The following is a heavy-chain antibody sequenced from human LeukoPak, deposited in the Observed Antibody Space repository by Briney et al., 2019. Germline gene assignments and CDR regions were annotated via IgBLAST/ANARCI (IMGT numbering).Heavy chain of an antibody. CDR3: AAGGYHYGVSFDY. Sequence: ASVKVSCKASGGTFSSYAISWVRQAPGQGLEWMGGIIHIFGTANYAQKFQGRVTITADESTSTAYMELSSLRSEDTAVYYCAAGGYHYGVSFDYWGQGTLVTVSS. V-gene: IGHV1-69*13. CDR1: GGTFSSYA. D-gene: IGHD4-17*01. CDR2: IIHIFGTA. J-gene: IGHJ4*02.